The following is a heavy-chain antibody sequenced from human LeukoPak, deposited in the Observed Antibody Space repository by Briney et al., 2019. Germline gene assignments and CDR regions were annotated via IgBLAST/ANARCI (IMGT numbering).Heavy chain of an antibody. D-gene: IGHD3-10*01. J-gene: IGHJ4*02. CDR2: IGTAGDT. CDR1: GFTFSNYD. V-gene: IGHV3-13*01. CDR3: ARGGWFGELLRPFDY. Sequence: KTGGSLRLSCAASGFTFSNYDMHWVRQATGKGLEWVSAIGTAGDTYYSGSVKGRFTISRENAKNSLYLQMNSLKAGDTAVYYCARGGWFGELLRPFDYWGQGSLDTVSS.